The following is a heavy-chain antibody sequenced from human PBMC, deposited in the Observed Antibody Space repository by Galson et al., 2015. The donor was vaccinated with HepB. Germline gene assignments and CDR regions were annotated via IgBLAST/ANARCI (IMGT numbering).Heavy chain of an antibody. D-gene: IGHD6-19*01. J-gene: IGHJ4*02. CDR3: ARGLAVAGTGDY. V-gene: IGHV1-3*01. CDR1: GYSFTSYA. Sequence: SVKVSCKASGYSFTSYAIHWVRQAPGQRLEWMGWINAGNGNTKYSQKFQGRVTITRDTSASTAYMELSSLRSEDTAVYYCARGLAVAGTGDYWGQGTLVTVSS. CDR2: INAGNGNT.